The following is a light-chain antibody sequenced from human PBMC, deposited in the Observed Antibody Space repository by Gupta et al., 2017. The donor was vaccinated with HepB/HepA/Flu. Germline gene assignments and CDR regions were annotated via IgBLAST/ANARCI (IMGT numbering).Light chain of an antibody. CDR3: SSYTRSSTLWV. Sequence: QSALTQPASVSGSPGQSITISCTGTSSDVGGYNYVSWYQQHPDKAPKLMIYDVSNRPSGVSNRFSGSKSGNTASLTTSGLQAEEEADYYCSSYTRSSTLWVFGTGTKVTVL. V-gene: IGLV2-14*01. CDR2: DVS. J-gene: IGLJ1*01. CDR1: SSDVGGYNY.